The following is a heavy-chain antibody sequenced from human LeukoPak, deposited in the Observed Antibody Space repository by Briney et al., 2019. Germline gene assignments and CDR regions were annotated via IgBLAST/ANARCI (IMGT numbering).Heavy chain of an antibody. D-gene: IGHD3-10*01. CDR1: GGSISNSTYY. Sequence: SETLSLTCTVSGGSISNSTYYWGWVRQPPGKGLEWIGNMYYGGSTYYNPSLKSRVTISVDTSNNQFSLKLSSVTAADTAMYYCARRNSGSGNFDCWGQGTLVTVSS. CDR3: ARRNSGSGNFDC. CDR2: MYYGGST. J-gene: IGHJ4*02. V-gene: IGHV4-39*01.